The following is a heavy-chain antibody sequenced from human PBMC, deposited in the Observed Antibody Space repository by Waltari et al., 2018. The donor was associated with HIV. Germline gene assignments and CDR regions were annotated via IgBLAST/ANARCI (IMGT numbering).Heavy chain of an antibody. V-gene: IGHV3-48*01. CDR3: ARETYYYDSSGPYFDY. Sequence: EVQLVESGGGLVQPGGSLRLSCAASGFTFTRSGMNWFRQAPGKGLEWVSFISSSSSTIYYADSVKGRFTISRDNAKNSLYLQMNSLRAEDTAVYYCARETYYYDSSGPYFDYWGQGTLVTVSS. J-gene: IGHJ4*02. CDR2: ISSSSSTI. D-gene: IGHD3-22*01. CDR1: GFTFTRSG.